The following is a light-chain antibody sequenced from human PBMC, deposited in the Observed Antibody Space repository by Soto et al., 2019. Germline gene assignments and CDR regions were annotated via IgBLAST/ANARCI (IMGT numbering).Light chain of an antibody. J-gene: IGKJ2*01. CDR2: GAS. CDR1: QSVSSN. CDR3: QQYNNWPLT. Sequence: EIVMTQSPATLSVSPGERATLSCRASQSVSSNLAWYQQKPGQAPRLLIYGASTRATGIPARFSGSGSGTDFTLTISSLQSGDFAVYYCQQYNNWPLTFGQGTKLEIK. V-gene: IGKV3-15*01.